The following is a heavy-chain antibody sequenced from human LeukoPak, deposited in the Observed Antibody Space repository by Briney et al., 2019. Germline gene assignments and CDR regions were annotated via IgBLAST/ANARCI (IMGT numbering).Heavy chain of an antibody. J-gene: IGHJ4*02. CDR1: GYTFTNYG. CDR2: IGAHSGDT. Sequence: ASVKVSCKASGYTFTNYGTSWVRQAPGQGLEWMGWIGAHSGDTNYAQKFQGRVTMTTEKSMSTAYMELRSLRSDDTAVYYCASDAHRLGSYRDYWGQGTLVTVSS. V-gene: IGHV1-18*01. CDR3: ASDAHRLGSYRDY. D-gene: IGHD3-10*01.